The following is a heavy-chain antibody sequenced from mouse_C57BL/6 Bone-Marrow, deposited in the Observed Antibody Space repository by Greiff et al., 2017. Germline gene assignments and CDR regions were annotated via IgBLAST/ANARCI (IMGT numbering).Heavy chain of an antibody. CDR2: FHPYNDDT. D-gene: IGHD2-1*01. V-gene: IGHV1-47*01. Sequence: VKLQESGAELVKPGASVKMSCKASGYTFPTYPIEWMKQNHGKSLEWIGNFHPYNDDTKYNEKFKGKATLTVEKSSSTVYLELSRLTSDDSAVYYCARGGNYGGYYFDYWGQGTTLTVSS. CDR3: ARGGNYGGYYFDY. J-gene: IGHJ2*01. CDR1: GYTFPTYP.